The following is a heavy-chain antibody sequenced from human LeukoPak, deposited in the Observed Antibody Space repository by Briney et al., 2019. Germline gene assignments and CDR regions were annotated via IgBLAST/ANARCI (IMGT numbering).Heavy chain of an antibody. Sequence: GGSLRLSCSASGFTFSSYAMHWVRQAPGKGLEYVSAISSDGGSPYYADSVKGRFTISRDNSNNTLYLQMSSLRTDDTAVYYCGRGYNYGSCHYGMDVWGQGTTVTVSS. V-gene: IGHV3-64D*06. CDR3: GRGYNYGSCHYGMDV. J-gene: IGHJ6*02. D-gene: IGHD5-18*01. CDR2: ISSDGGSP. CDR1: GFTFSSYA.